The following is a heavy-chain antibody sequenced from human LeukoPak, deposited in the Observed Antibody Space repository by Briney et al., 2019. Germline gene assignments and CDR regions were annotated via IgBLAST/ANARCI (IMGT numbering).Heavy chain of an antibody. V-gene: IGHV3-48*01. CDR2: ISSSSNTI. D-gene: IGHD2-15*01. CDR3: ARDIETWSRGWFDP. Sequence: GGSLRLSCAASGFTFSSYNMNWVRQDPGKGPEWVSYISSSSNTIYYADSVKGRFTISRDNAKNSLYLQMNSLRAEDTAVYYCARDIETWSRGWFDPWGQGTLVTVSS. J-gene: IGHJ5*02. CDR1: GFTFSSYN.